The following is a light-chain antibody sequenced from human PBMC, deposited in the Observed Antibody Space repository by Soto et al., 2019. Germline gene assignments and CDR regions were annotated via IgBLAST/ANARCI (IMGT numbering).Light chain of an antibody. CDR2: DDG. CDR3: QVWDSRSDHPV. V-gene: IGLV3-21*02. Sequence: SYELTQPPSVSVAPGQTARITCGGDNIRTKTVQWYQQKPGQAPVLVVHDDGDRPSGIPERFSGSNSGNTATLTISKVEAGDEADYSCQVWDSRSDHPVFGGGTKVTVL. CDR1: NIRTKT. J-gene: IGLJ3*02.